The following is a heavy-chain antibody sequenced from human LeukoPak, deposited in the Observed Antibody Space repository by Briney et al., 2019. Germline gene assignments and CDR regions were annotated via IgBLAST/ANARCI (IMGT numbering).Heavy chain of an antibody. CDR2: ISSSSSYI. CDR3: ASRNYLNY. V-gene: IGHV3-21*01. J-gene: IGHJ4*02. CDR1: GFSFRSYA. Sequence: GGSLRLSCAASGFSFRSYAMNWVRQAPGKGLEWVSSISSSSSYIYYADSVKGRFTISRDNAKNSLYLQMNSLRAEDTAVYYCASRNYLNYWGQGTLVTVSS.